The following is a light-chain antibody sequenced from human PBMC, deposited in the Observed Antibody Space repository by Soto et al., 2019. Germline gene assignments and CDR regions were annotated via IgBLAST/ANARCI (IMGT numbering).Light chain of an antibody. CDR1: QGISSY. V-gene: IGKV1-8*01. CDR3: QQYYSCPPT. J-gene: IGKJ4*01. Sequence: AIRMTQSPSSLSASTGDRVTITCRASQGISSYLAWYQQKPGKAPKLLIYAASTLQSGVPSRFSGSGSGTDCTLTISCLQSEESATYYCQQYYSCPPTFGGGTKVEIK. CDR2: AAS.